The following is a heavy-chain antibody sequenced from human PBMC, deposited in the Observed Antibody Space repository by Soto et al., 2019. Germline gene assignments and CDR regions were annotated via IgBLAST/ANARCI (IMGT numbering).Heavy chain of an antibody. Sequence: VASVKVSCKASGYTFTSYYMHWVRQAPGQGLEWMGIINPSGGSTSYAQKFQGRVTMTRDTSTSTVYMELSSLRSEDTAVYYCAREGGLRRMGELSLRFNYWGQGTLVTVSS. CDR3: AREGGLRRMGELSLRFNY. J-gene: IGHJ4*02. D-gene: IGHD3-16*02. CDR1: GYTFTSYY. CDR2: INPSGGST. V-gene: IGHV1-46*01.